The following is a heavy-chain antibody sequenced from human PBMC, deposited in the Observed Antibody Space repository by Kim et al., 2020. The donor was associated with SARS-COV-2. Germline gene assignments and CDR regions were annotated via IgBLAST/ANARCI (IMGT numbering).Heavy chain of an antibody. Sequence: ASVKVSCKASGYTFTSYYMHWVRQAPGQGREWMGIINPSGGSTSYAQKFQGRVTMTRDTSTSTVYMELSSLRSEDTAVYYCARVWGSGSYYPEKYYYYGMDGWGQGTTVTVSS. J-gene: IGHJ6*02. D-gene: IGHD3-10*01. CDR2: INPSGGST. CDR3: ARVWGSGSYYPEKYYYYGMDG. CDR1: GYTFTSYY. V-gene: IGHV1-46*01.